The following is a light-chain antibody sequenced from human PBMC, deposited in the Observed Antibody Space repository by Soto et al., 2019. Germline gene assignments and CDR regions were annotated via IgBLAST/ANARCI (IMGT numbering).Light chain of an antibody. CDR2: DVS. V-gene: IGLV2-14*03. CDR3: SSYTNSNTPDVV. Sequence: QAVVTQPASVSGSPGQSITICCTGTSSDVGGYNYVSWYQHHPGKAPKLMIYDVSNRPSGVSNRFSGSKSGNTASLTISGLQAEDEADYYCSSYTNSNTPDVVFGAGTKVTVL. CDR1: SSDVGGYNY. J-gene: IGLJ2*01.